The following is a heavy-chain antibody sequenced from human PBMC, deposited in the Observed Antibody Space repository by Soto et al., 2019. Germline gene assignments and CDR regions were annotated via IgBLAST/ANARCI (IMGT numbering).Heavy chain of an antibody. D-gene: IGHD3-3*01. V-gene: IGHV1-69*13. Sequence: ASVKVSCKASGGTFSSYAISWVRQAPGQGLEWMGGIIPIFGTANYAQKFQGRVTITADESTSTAYMELSSLRSEDTAVYYCASAIFGVVNYYYGMDVWGQGTTVTVSS. CDR2: IIPIFGTA. CDR3: ASAIFGVVNYYYGMDV. CDR1: GGTFSSYA. J-gene: IGHJ6*02.